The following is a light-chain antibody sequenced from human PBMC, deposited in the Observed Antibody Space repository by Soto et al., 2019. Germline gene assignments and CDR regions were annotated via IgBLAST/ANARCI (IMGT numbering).Light chain of an antibody. V-gene: IGKV1-5*01. Sequence: DIQMTQSPSTLSASVGDRVTITCRASQSISDSLAWYQQKPGKAPDLLISDVSSLERGVASRFSGSGSGTEFTLTISSMQPDDFATYYCQHSYSVPRTFGGGTRVESK. CDR2: DVS. J-gene: IGKJ4*01. CDR1: QSISDS. CDR3: QHSYSVPRT.